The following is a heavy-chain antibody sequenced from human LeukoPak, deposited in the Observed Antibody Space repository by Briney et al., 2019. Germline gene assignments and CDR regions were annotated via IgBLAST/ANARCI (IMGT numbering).Heavy chain of an antibody. Sequence: ASVKVPCKASGYTFTGYYMHWVRQAPGQGLEWMGWINPNSGGTNYAQKFQGRVTMTRDMSISTAYMELSRLRSDDTAVYYCARGIAPEDYYYYYMDVWGKGTTVTVS. J-gene: IGHJ6*03. CDR1: GYTFTGYY. CDR2: INPNSGGT. CDR3: ARGIAPEDYYYYYMDV. V-gene: IGHV1-2*02. D-gene: IGHD6-13*01.